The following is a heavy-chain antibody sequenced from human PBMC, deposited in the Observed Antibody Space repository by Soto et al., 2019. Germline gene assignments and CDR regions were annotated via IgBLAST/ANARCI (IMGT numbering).Heavy chain of an antibody. Sequence: SESLSLTCAVYGGSFSDYYWSWIRQPPGKGLEWIGEINHSGNTNYNPSLKSRVTISVDTSKNHFSLKLSSVTAADTAVYYCARGGISWGQGTLVTVSS. V-gene: IGHV4-34*01. D-gene: IGHD2-15*01. J-gene: IGHJ5*02. CDR3: ARGGIS. CDR1: GGSFSDYY. CDR2: INHSGNT.